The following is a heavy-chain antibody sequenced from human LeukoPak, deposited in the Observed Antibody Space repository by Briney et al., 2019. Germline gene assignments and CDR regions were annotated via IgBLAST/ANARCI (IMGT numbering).Heavy chain of an antibody. CDR3: ARGGKKGGSDSLHL. J-gene: IGHJ3*01. CDR2: FSSVGSHK. D-gene: IGHD2-21*01. CDR1: GFIFSDYD. V-gene: IGHV3-21*01. Sequence: GGSLRLSCAASGFIFSDYDMNWVRQAPGQGLEWVALFSSVGSHKYYADSVKGRFTISRDNAKSLVYLQLNSLRAGDTALYYCARGGKKGGSDSLHLWGPGTMGTVAS.